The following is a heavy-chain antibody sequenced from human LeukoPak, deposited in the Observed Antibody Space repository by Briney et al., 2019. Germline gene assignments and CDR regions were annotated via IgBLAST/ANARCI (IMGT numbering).Heavy chain of an antibody. CDR3: ARDQTPYYYDSSGPDY. V-gene: IGHV3-30-3*01. J-gene: IGHJ4*02. CDR2: ISYDGSNK. CDR1: GFTFSSYA. D-gene: IGHD3-22*01. Sequence: PGGSLRLSCAASGFTFSSYAMHWVRQAPGKGLEWVAVISYDGSNKYYADSVKGRFTISRDNSKNTLYLQMNSLRAEDTAVYYCARDQTPYYYDSSGPDYWGQGTLVTVSS.